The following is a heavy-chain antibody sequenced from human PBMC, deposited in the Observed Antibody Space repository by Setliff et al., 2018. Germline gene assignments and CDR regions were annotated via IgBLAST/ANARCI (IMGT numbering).Heavy chain of an antibody. CDR1: GVSTSSSY. D-gene: IGHD3-3*01. V-gene: IGHV4-59*01. CDR3: ARDRTIFGVDHMYFYMDV. Sequence: SETLSLTCNVSGVSTSSSYWSWIRQPPGKGPEWIGNVLYSGSTNYNPSLKSRVIMSVDTSRNQFSLTLNSVTAADTAVYYCARDRTIFGVDHMYFYMDVWGRGTTVTVSS. J-gene: IGHJ6*03. CDR2: VLYSGST.